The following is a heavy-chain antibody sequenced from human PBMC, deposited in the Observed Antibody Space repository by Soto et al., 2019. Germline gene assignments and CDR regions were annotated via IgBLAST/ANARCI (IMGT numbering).Heavy chain of an antibody. J-gene: IGHJ4*02. CDR3: ARESHYYDSSGYYYFDY. D-gene: IGHD3-22*01. Sequence: GGSLRLSCAASGFTFSSYDMHWVRQATGKGLEWVSAIGTAGDTYYPGSVKGRFTISRENAKNSLYLQMNSPRAGDTAVYYCARESHYYDSSGYYYFDYWGQGTLVTSPQ. CDR2: IGTAGDT. V-gene: IGHV3-13*04. CDR1: GFTFSSYD.